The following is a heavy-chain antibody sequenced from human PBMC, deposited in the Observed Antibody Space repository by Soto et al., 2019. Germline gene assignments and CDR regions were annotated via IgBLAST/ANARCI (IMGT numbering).Heavy chain of an antibody. CDR3: ARGSWTLFDY. V-gene: IGHV4-34*01. Sequence: QVQLQQWGAGLLKPSETLSLTCAVYGGSFSGYYWCWIRQPPGKGLEWIGEINHSGSTNYNPSLKSRVSISVDTSKNQFSLKLSSGTAADTAVYYCARGSWTLFDYWGQGTLVTVSS. D-gene: IGHD6-13*01. CDR2: INHSGST. CDR1: GGSFSGYY. J-gene: IGHJ4*02.